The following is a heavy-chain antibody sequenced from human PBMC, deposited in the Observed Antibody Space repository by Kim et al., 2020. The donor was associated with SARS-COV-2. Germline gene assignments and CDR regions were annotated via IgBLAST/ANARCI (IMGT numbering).Heavy chain of an antibody. V-gene: IGHV3-53*01. CDR3: ARGSGSTYFNSDNYYYLDH. CDR1: GFSVSDNY. CDR2: IFTGGGP. J-gene: IGHJ4*02. Sequence: GGSLRLSCAASGFSVSDNYMAWVRQAPQKGLEWVSTIFTGGGPYYADFVKGRLTISRDDSKNTVSLQMDSVTADDTGLYFCARGSGSTYFNSDNYYYLDHWGQGTRVTAPS. D-gene: IGHD3-10*01.